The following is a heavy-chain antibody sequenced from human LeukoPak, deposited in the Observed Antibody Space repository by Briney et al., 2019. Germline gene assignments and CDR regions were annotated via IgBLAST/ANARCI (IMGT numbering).Heavy chain of an antibody. J-gene: IGHJ4*02. CDR2: IKQDGSKK. D-gene: IGHD2-15*01. CDR1: GFTFRIYW. V-gene: IGHV3-7*03. CDR3: TRGRPHGNDY. Sequence: GGSLRLSCAASGFTFRIYWMTWVRQAPGKGLEWVGNIKQDGSKKYYVDSVKGRFTISRDNAKNSLYLQMNSLRAEDTAVYYCTRGRPHGNDYWGQGTLVTVSS.